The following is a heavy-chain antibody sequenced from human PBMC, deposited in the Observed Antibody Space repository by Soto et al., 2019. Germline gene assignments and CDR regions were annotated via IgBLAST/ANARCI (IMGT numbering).Heavy chain of an antibody. J-gene: IGHJ4*02. CDR2: VTYDGSIE. Sequence: VQLVESGGGVVQPGRSLRLSCAASGFTFSSYAMHWVRQAPGKGLEWVALVTYDGSIEYCADSVKGRFTISRDNSKNTLYLQMNSLRAEDTAVYYCAREAESFDYWGQGTLVTVSS. V-gene: IGHV3-30-3*01. CDR1: GFTFSSYA. CDR3: AREAESFDY.